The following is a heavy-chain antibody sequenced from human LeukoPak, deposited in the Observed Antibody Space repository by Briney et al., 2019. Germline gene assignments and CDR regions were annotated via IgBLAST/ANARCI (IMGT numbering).Heavy chain of an antibody. V-gene: IGHV1-2*02. CDR3: ARDVGEYCSSTSCYASDY. CDR1: GYTFTGYY. J-gene: IGHJ4*02. Sequence: ASVKVSCKAAGYTFTGYYIHWVRQAPGQGLEWMGWINPNSGGTNYAQKFQGRVTMTRDTSISTAYMELSRLRSDDTAVYYCARDVGEYCSSTSCYASDYWGQGTLVTVSS. D-gene: IGHD2-2*01. CDR2: INPNSGGT.